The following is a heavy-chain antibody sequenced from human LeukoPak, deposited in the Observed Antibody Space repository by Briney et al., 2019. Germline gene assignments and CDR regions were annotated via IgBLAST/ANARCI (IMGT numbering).Heavy chain of an antibody. J-gene: IGHJ4*02. CDR3: ARAGSSSVDY. CDR2: IYYSGST. CDR1: GGSISSYY. D-gene: IGHD6-6*01. Sequence: SSETLSLTCTVSGGSISSYYWSWIRQPPGKGLEWIGYIYYSGSTNYNPSLKSRVTISVDMSKNQFSLKLSSVTAADTAVYYCARAGSSSVDYWGQGTLVTVSS. V-gene: IGHV4-59*01.